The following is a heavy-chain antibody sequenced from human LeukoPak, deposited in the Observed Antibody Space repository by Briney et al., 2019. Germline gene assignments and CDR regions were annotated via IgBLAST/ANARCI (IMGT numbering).Heavy chain of an antibody. CDR1: GGSISSSSYY. Sequence: PSETLSLTCTVSGGSISSSSYYWGWIRQPPGKGLEWIGSIYYSGSTYYNPSLKSRVTISVDTSKNQFSLKLSSVTAADTAVYYCARESLSLIAAAALDYWGQGTLVTVSS. CDR2: IYYSGST. D-gene: IGHD6-13*01. V-gene: IGHV4-39*07. CDR3: ARESLSLIAAAALDY. J-gene: IGHJ4*02.